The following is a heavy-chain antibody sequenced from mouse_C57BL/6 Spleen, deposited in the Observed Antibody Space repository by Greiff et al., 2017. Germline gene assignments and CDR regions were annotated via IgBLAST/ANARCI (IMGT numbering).Heavy chain of an antibody. CDR3: ARNWNGYGVFYAMDD. J-gene: IGHJ4*01. Sequence: VQLKESGPELVKPGASVKISCKASGYSFTGYYMNWVKQSPEKSLEWIGEINPSTGGTTYNQKFKAKATLTVDKSSSTAYMQLKSLTSEDSAVYYCARNWNGYGVFYAMDDWGQGTSVTVSS. CDR2: INPSTGGT. V-gene: IGHV1-42*01. CDR1: GYSFTGYY. D-gene: IGHD2-2*01.